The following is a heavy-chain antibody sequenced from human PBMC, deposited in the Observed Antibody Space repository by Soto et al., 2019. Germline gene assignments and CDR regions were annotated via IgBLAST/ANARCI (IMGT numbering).Heavy chain of an antibody. CDR3: AKRSSSSTFHY. Sequence: EVQLLESGGGLVQPGESLRLSCAASGFTFSSYAMSWVRQAPGKGLEWVSVISGSDDSTYYADSVKGRFTISRDNSKNTLYLHMNSLRAEDTAVYYCAKRSSSSTFHYWGQGALVTVSS. D-gene: IGHD6-6*01. J-gene: IGHJ4*02. CDR2: ISGSDDST. V-gene: IGHV3-23*01. CDR1: GFTFSSYA.